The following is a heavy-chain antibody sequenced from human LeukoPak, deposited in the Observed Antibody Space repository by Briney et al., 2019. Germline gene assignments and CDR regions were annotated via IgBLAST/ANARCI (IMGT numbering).Heavy chain of an antibody. V-gene: IGHV3-33*01. CDR3: ARDLYSSSWYGAFDI. CDR2: IWYDGSNK. D-gene: IGHD6-13*01. Sequence: GGSLRLSCAASGFTFSSYGMHWVRQAPGRGLEWVAVIWYDGSNKYYADSVKGRFTISRDNSKNTLYLQMNSLRAEDTAVYYCARDLYSSSWYGAFDIWGQGTMVTVSS. CDR1: GFTFSSYG. J-gene: IGHJ3*02.